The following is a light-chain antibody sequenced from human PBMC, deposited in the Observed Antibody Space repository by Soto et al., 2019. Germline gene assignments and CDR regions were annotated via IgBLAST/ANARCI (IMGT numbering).Light chain of an antibody. J-gene: IGLJ1*01. CDR3: CSYAGSYSFYV. CDR2: DVV. Sequence: QSALTQPRSVSGSPGQSVTISCTGTSSDVGGYNYVSWYQQHPGKAPKLIIYDVVKRPSGVPDRFSGSKSGNTASLTISGLQAEDEADYYCCSYAGSYSFYVFGTETKLTVL. V-gene: IGLV2-11*01. CDR1: SSDVGGYNY.